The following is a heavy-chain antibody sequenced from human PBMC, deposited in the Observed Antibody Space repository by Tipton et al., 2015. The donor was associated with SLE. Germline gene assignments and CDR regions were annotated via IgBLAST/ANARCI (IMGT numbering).Heavy chain of an antibody. Sequence: TLSLTCSIYGESFGGYYWSWIRQPPGKGLEWIGEINHGGSTNYNPSLQSRVTMSADTSKNQFSLKLNSVTAVDTAIYYCARSLGAGFCSGGNCFEPLDYWGQGILVTVSS. D-gene: IGHD2-15*01. CDR2: INHGGST. CDR1: GESFGGYY. V-gene: IGHV4-34*10. CDR3: ARSLGAGFCSGGNCFEPLDY. J-gene: IGHJ4*02.